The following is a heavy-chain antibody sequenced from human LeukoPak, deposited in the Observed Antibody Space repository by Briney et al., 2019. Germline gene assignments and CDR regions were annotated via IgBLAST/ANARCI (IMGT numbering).Heavy chain of an antibody. J-gene: IGHJ5*02. Sequence: PGGPLRLSCAASGFTFDDNGMSWVRQAPGKGLEWVSGINWNGGSTGYADSVKGRFTISRDNAKNSLYLQMNSLRAEDTALYYCARDILTGYYFRWFDPWGQGTLVTVSS. V-gene: IGHV3-20*04. D-gene: IGHD3-9*01. CDR1: GFTFDDNG. CDR2: INWNGGST. CDR3: ARDILTGYYFRWFDP.